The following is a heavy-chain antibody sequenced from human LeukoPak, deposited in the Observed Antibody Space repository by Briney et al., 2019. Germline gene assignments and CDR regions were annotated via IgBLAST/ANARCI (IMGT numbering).Heavy chain of an antibody. CDR3: ARDTGTSWVTWFDP. Sequence: GGSLRLSCAASGFTFSSYSMNWVRQAPGKGLEWVSSISSSSSYIYYADSVKGRFTISRDNAKNSLYLQMNSLRAEDTAVYYCARDTGTSWVTWFDPWGQGTLVTVSS. CDR1: GFTFSSYS. J-gene: IGHJ5*02. CDR2: ISSSSSYI. V-gene: IGHV3-21*01. D-gene: IGHD2-2*01.